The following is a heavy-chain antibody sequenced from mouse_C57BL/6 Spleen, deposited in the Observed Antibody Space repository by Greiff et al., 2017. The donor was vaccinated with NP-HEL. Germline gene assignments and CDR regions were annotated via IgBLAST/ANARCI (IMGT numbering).Heavy chain of an antibody. CDR1: GYSITSGYY. CDR3: ARDEGPGGWDRFAY. Sequence: EVKLVESGPGLVKPSQSLSLTCSVTGYSITSGYYWNWIRQFPGNKLEWMGYISYDGSNNYNPSLKNRISITRDTSKNQFFLKLNSVTTEDTATYYCARDEGPGGWDRFAYWGQGTLVTVSA. D-gene: IGHD4-1*01. V-gene: IGHV3-6*01. CDR2: ISYDGSN. J-gene: IGHJ3*01.